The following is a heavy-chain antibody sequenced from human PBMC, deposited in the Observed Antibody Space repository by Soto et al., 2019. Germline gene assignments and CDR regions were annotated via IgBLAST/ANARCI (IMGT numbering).Heavy chain of an antibody. J-gene: IGHJ4*02. CDR1: GGSISSSSYY. Sequence: SETLSFTCTVSGGSISSSSYYWGWIRQPPGKGLEWIGSIYYSGSTYYNPSLKSRVTISVDTSKNQFSLKLSSVTAADTAVYYCARVRNYYDSSGYTYYFDYWGQGTLVTVSS. CDR2: IYYSGST. CDR3: ARVRNYYDSSGYTYYFDY. D-gene: IGHD3-22*01. V-gene: IGHV4-39*07.